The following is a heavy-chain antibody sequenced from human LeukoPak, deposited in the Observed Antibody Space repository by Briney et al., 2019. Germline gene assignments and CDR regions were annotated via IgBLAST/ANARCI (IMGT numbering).Heavy chain of an antibody. V-gene: IGHV3-23*01. CDR2: ITGSGGST. D-gene: IGHD5-24*01. CDR1: GFTFSNYA. J-gene: IGHJ4*01. CDR3: AKVQEMSTVLPPFHH. Sequence: PGGSLRLSCAASGFTFSNYAMSWVRQAPGKGLEWVSAITGSGGSTYYADSVKDRFTISRDTSKNGLYLQMNSLRAEDTAVYYCAKVQEMSTVLPPFHHWRHGTLVTVSS.